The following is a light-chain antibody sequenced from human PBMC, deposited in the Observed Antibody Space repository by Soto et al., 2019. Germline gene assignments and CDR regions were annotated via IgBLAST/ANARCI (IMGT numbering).Light chain of an antibody. CDR2: EVS. CDR3: SSHTSSFTYV. Sequence: QSALTQPASGSGSPGQTVTISCTGTSSDVGGYNYVSWYQQPPGKAPKLMIYEVSHRPSGVSDRFSGSKSGNTASLTISGLKAEDAADYYCSSHTSSFTYVLGTRAKGTXL. CDR1: SSDVGGYNY. J-gene: IGLJ1*01. V-gene: IGLV2-14*01.